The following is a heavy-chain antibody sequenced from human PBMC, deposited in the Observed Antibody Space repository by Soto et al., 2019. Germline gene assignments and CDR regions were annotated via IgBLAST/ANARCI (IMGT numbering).Heavy chain of an antibody. CDR3: ARNSYGLVGFDP. CDR1: GGSVSSVSYY. J-gene: IGHJ5*02. CDR2: IYYSGST. Sequence: QVQLQESGPGLVKPSETLSLTCTVSGGSVSSVSYYWSWIRQPPGKGLEWIWYIYYSGSTNYKPSLKSRVIISVDTSKNQFSLKLSSVTAADTAVYYCARNSYGLVGFDPWGQGSLVTVSS. V-gene: IGHV4-61*01. D-gene: IGHD5-18*01.